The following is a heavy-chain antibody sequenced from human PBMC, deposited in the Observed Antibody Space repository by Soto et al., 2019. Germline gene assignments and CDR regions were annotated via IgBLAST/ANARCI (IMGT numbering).Heavy chain of an antibody. V-gene: IGHV3-23*01. Sequence: EVQLLESGGGLVQPGGSLRLSCAASGFTFSTYSMSWVRQAPGKGLEWVSAISGDSKVAYCADSVRGRCTISRDNSKNTLYLQMNSLRAEDTAVYYCARKGDVPPGVGETTVTPLGWVDWFDPWGQGTLVTVSS. CDR3: ARKGDVPPGVGETTVTPLGWVDWFDP. J-gene: IGHJ5*02. CDR1: GFTFSTYS. D-gene: IGHD4-17*01. CDR2: ISGDSKVA.